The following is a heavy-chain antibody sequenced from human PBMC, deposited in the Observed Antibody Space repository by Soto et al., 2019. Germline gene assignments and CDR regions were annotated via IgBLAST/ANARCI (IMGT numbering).Heavy chain of an antibody. Sequence: PGESLKISCKGSGYSFTSYWISWVRQMPGKGLEWMGRTDPSDSYTNYSPSFQGHVTISADKSISTAYLQWSSLKASDTAMYYCARQAQYSSGWHDYWGQGTLVTVSS. CDR1: GYSFTSYW. J-gene: IGHJ4*02. D-gene: IGHD6-19*01. V-gene: IGHV5-10-1*01. CDR3: ARQAQYSSGWHDY. CDR2: TDPSDSYT.